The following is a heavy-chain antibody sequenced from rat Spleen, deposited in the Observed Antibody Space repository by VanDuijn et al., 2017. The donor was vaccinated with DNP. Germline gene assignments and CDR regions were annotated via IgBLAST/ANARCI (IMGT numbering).Heavy chain of an antibody. Sequence: EVQLVESGGGLVQPGRSLKLSCTASGLTFSNYGMAWVRQAPTKGLEWVASINTDGGSTYYPDSVKGRFTISRDNAENTVYLQMNSLRSEDTATYYCARDGGGPFDYWGQGVMVTVSS. V-gene: IGHV5S13*01. CDR3: ARDGGGPFDY. CDR1: GLTFSNYG. D-gene: IGHD1-11*01. CDR2: INTDGGST. J-gene: IGHJ2*01.